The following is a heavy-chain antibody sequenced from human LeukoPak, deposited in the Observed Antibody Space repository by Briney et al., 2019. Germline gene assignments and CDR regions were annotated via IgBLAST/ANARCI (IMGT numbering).Heavy chain of an antibody. J-gene: IGHJ4*02. D-gene: IGHD3-22*01. Sequence: GGSLRLSCAASGFTFSSYEMNWVRQAPGKGLEWVSYISSSSTTIYYADSVKGRFTISRDNAKNSLYLQMNSLRAEDTAVYYRARVLHKRNYDSSIYYGYWGQGTLVTVSS. CDR3: ARVLHKRNYDSSIYYGY. CDR2: ISSSSTTI. CDR1: GFTFSSYE. V-gene: IGHV3-48*01.